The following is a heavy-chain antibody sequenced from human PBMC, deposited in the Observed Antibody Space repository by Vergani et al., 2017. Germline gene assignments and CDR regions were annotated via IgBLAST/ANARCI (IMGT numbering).Heavy chain of an antibody. CDR2: IWYDGSNK. J-gene: IGHJ4*02. Sequence: QVQLVESGGGLVKPGGSLRLSCAASGFTFSDYYMSWIRQAPGKGLEWVAVIWYDGSNKYYADSVKGRFTISRDNSKNTLYLQMNSLRAEDTAVYYCAKDNRITMVRGVWADYWGQGTLVTVSS. D-gene: IGHD3-10*01. CDR1: GFTFSDYY. V-gene: IGHV3-30*02. CDR3: AKDNRITMVRGVWADY.